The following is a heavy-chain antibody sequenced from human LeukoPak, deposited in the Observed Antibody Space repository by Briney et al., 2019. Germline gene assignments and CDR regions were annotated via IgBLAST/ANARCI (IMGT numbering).Heavy chain of an antibody. CDR2: MNPNSSNT. V-gene: IGHV1-8*03. Sequence: ASVKVSCKASGYTFTSYDINWVRQATGQGLEWMGWMNPNSSNTGYAQKFQGRVTITRNTSISTAYMELSSLRSEDTAVYYSAGTAATGDFQHWGQGTLVTVSS. CDR1: GYTFTSYD. CDR3: AGTAATGDFQH. D-gene: IGHD6-13*01. J-gene: IGHJ1*01.